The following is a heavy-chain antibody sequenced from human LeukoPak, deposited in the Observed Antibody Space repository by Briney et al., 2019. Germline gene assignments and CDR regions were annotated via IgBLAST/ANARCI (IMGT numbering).Heavy chain of an antibody. CDR2: LFHSGTT. CDR3: ARQGYGRASFFDH. CDR1: GDSVSTNLYY. J-gene: IGHJ4*02. D-gene: IGHD3-16*01. Sequence: SETLSLTCTVSGDSVSTNLYYWGWIRQPPGKGLEWIGNLFHSGTTYYNPSLKSRASISVDTSKNQFSLQLNSVTAADTAVYYCARQGYGRASFFDHWGQGTLVTVSS. V-gene: IGHV4-39*01.